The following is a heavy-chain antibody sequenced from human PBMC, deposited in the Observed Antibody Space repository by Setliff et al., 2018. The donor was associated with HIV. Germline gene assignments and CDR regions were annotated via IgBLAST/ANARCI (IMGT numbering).Heavy chain of an antibody. CDR3: ASQYYYDSSGYYY. J-gene: IGHJ4*02. Sequence: ASVKVSCKASGYSFTDYYIHWVRQAPGQGLEWMGWINPKSDGTNYAQKFQGRVTMTRDTSTSTVYMELRSLRSDDTAVYYCASQYYYDSSGYYYWGQGTLVTVSS. V-gene: IGHV1-2*02. CDR1: GYSFTDYY. CDR2: INPKSDGT. D-gene: IGHD3-22*01.